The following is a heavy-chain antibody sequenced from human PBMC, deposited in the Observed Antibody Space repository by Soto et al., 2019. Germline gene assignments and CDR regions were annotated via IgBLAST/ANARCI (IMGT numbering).Heavy chain of an antibody. CDR2: ISYDGSNK. CDR3: AKEHLSPYFDY. CDR1: GFTFSSYG. Sequence: QVQLVESGGGVVQPGRSLRLSCAASGFTFSSYGMHWVRQAPGKGLEWVAVISYDGSNKYYADSVKGRFTISRDNSKNTLYLQMNSLRAEDTAVYYCAKEHLSPYFDYWGQGTLVTVSS. V-gene: IGHV3-30*18. J-gene: IGHJ4*02.